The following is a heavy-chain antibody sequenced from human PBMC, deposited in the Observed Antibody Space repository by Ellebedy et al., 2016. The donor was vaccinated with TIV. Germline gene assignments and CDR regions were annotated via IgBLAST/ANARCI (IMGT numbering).Heavy chain of an antibody. D-gene: IGHD5-24*01. CDR2: INPSDSDT. CDR3: ATQLERRGGASS. CDR1: GYNFASYW. V-gene: IGHV5-10-1*01. J-gene: IGHJ5*02. Sequence: GESLKISCKGSGYNFASYWISWVRQLPGKGLAWMGKINPSDSDTNYSPSFQGHVSFSADTSISTAYLQWSGLKASDTAMYYCATQLERRGGASSWGQGTLVTVSS.